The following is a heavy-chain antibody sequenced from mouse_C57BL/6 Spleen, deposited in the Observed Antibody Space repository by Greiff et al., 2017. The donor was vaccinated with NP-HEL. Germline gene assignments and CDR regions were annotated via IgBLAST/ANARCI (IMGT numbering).Heavy chain of an antibody. CDR2: IDPSDSYT. J-gene: IGHJ2*01. V-gene: IGHV1-50*01. Sequence: VKLQQPGAELVKPGASVKLSCKASGYTFTSYWMQWVKQRPGQGLEWIGEIDPSDSYTNYNQKFKGKATLTVDTSSSTAYMQLSSLTSEDSAVYYCARQLRLPFDYWGQGTTLTVSS. CDR1: GYTFTSYW. CDR3: ARQLRLPFDY. D-gene: IGHD3-2*02.